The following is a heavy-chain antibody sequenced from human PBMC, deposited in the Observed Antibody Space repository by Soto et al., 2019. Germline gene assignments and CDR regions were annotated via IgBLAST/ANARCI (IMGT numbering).Heavy chain of an antibody. CDR2: IHWNNGAT. CDR1: AFSSHHHA. V-gene: IGHV3-9*02. J-gene: IGHJ6*02. D-gene: IGHD3-16*01. CDR3: TEDILPGGADV. Sequence: AVGSLRLSCVASAFSSHHHAIHWVRQGPGKGLEWVSGIHWNNGATGYADSVKGRFTIFKDNVKNSVYLQMNSLRTDDTAFYYCTEDILPGGADVWGQGTTVTVSS.